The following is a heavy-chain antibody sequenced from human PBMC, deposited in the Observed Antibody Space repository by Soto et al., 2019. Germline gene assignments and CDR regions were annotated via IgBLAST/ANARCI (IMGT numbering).Heavy chain of an antibody. V-gene: IGHV1-69*06. CDR3: ARGVNVGIAVAGLDY. D-gene: IGHD6-19*01. CDR1: GGTFSSYA. J-gene: IGHJ4*02. CDR2: IIPIFGTA. Sequence: GASVKVSCKASGGTFSSYAISWVRQAPGQGLEWMGGIIPIFGTANYAQKFQGRVTITADKSTSTAYMELSSLRSEDTAVYYCARGVNVGIAVAGLDYWGQGTLVTVSS.